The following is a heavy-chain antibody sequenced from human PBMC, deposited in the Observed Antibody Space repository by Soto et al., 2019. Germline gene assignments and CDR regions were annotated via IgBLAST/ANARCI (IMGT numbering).Heavy chain of an antibody. Sequence: PGGSLRLSCAASGFTFSNYAMSWVRQAPGKRLEWVSTISGSSGSTDYADSVKGRFTISRDNSKNTLYLQMNSLRAEDTAVYYCAKGSRGYCGGGSCPPKPYFDYWGQGTQVTVSS. V-gene: IGHV3-23*01. D-gene: IGHD2-15*01. CDR1: GFTFSNYA. J-gene: IGHJ4*02. CDR3: AKGSRGYCGGGSCPPKPYFDY. CDR2: ISGSSGST.